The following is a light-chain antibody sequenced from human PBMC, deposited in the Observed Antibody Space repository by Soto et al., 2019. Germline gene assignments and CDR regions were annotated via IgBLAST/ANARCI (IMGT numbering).Light chain of an antibody. CDR2: DVF. Sequence: DIQMTQYASSLPASVGDTVTIYCQASQAISKYLNWFQQKPGKAPKLLIYDVFNVETGVPSRFSGRGSGTDFTLIISNLQPEDFATYYCQQYDQLPITFGGGTKVDI. CDR3: QQYDQLPIT. J-gene: IGKJ4*01. V-gene: IGKV1-33*01. CDR1: QAISKY.